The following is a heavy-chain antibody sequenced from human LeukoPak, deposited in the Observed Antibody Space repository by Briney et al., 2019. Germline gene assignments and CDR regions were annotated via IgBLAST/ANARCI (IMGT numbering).Heavy chain of an antibody. V-gene: IGHV3-23*01. CDR3: AKNQGEGSDRTNDY. CDR1: GFTFSTYA. J-gene: IGHJ4*02. CDR2: ISGSGDIT. Sequence: GGSLRLSCAASGFTFSTYAMSWVRQAPGKGLEWVSTISGSGDITYYADSVKGRFTISRDNSKNTLYLQMNTLRAEDTAVYYCAKNQGEGSDRTNDYWGQGTLVTVSS. D-gene: IGHD3-16*01.